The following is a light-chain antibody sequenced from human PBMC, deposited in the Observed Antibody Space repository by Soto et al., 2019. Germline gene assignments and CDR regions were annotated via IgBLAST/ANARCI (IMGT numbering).Light chain of an antibody. CDR1: SSDIGGSNR. CDR2: EVS. CDR3: TSFTSSYTYV. J-gene: IGLJ1*01. V-gene: IGLV2-18*02. Sequence: QSVLTQPPSVSGPPGQSVTISCTGTSSDIGGSNRVSWYQQPPGTAPKLVIYEVSDRPSGVPDRFSGSKSGNTASLTISGLQAEDEADYYCTSFTSSYTYVFGTGTRSPS.